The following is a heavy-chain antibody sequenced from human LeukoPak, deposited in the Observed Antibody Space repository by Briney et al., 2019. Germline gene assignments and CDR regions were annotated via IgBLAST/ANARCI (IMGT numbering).Heavy chain of an antibody. CDR3: AKKGYSTGWYTDY. CDR2: ISGSGGST. CDR1: GFTFSSYS. V-gene: IGHV3-23*01. Sequence: GGSLRLSCAASGFTFSSYSMNWVRQAPGKGLEWVSSISGSGGSTYYADSVKGRFTISRDNSKNTLYLQMNSLRAGDTAIYYCAKKGYSTGWYTDYWGQGTLVTVSS. J-gene: IGHJ4*02. D-gene: IGHD6-19*01.